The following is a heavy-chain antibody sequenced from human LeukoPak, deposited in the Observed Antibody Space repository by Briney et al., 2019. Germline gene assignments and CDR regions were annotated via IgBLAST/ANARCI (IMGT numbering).Heavy chain of an antibody. J-gene: IGHJ4*02. Sequence: ASVKVSCKVSGYTLTELSMHWVRQAPGKGLEWMGGFDPEDGETIYAQKFQGRVTMTEDTSTDTPYMELSSLRSEDTAVYYCATYLLAAAGDADYWGQGTLVTVSS. CDR2: FDPEDGET. V-gene: IGHV1-24*01. CDR3: ATYLLAAAGDADY. D-gene: IGHD6-13*01. CDR1: GYTLTELS.